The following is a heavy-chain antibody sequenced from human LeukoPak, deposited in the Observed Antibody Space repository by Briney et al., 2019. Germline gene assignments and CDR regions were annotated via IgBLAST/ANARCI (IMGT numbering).Heavy chain of an antibody. CDR3: ARDYSSGSMDY. V-gene: IGHV3-33*01. D-gene: IGHD6-19*01. Sequence: PGGSLRLSCAASGFTFSSYGMHWVRQAPGKGLEWVAVMWYDGSNKYYADSVKGRFTISRDNSKNTLYLQMNSLRAEDTAVYYCARDYSSGSMDYWGQGTLVTVSS. CDR1: GFTFSSYG. CDR2: MWYDGSNK. J-gene: IGHJ4*02.